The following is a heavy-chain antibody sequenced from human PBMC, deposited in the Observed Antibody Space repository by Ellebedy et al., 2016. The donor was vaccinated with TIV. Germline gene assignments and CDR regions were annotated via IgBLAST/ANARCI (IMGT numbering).Heavy chain of an antibody. Sequence: GESLKISCAASGFTLSSYSMNWVRQAPGRGLEWVSYISSSSNTIYYAASVKGRFTISRDNAKNSLYLQMNSLRAEDTAVYYCAKSFTANWFDPWGQGTLVTVSS. CDR2: ISSSSNTI. V-gene: IGHV3-48*01. CDR1: GFTLSSYS. CDR3: AKSFTANWFDP. J-gene: IGHJ5*02.